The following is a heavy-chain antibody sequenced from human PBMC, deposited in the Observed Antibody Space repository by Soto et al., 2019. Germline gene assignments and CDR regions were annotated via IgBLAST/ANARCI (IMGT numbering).Heavy chain of an antibody. V-gene: IGHV1-69*13. CDR2: FIAMLGTP. CDR1: GGTFGSHG. J-gene: IGHJ4*02. CDR3: ARGAMANFDY. Sequence: SVKVSCKASGGTFGSHGIAWVRQAPGQGLEWMGGFIAMLGTPTYAKKVQGRATITADESLTSSYLELRSLRSEDTATYFCARGAMANFDYWGQGTVVTVSS. D-gene: IGHD5-18*01.